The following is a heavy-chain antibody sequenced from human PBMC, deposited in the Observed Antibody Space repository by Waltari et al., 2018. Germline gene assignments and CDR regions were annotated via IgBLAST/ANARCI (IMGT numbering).Heavy chain of an antibody. Sequence: QMQLVQSGPEVKNPGTSVKVSCKASGFTFTSSAVQWVRQARGQRLEWIGWIVVGSGNTNYAQKFQERVTITRDMSTSTAYMELSSLRSEDTAVYYCAAAPFRITNPIPWGQGTLVTVSS. CDR3: AAAPFRITNPIP. D-gene: IGHD2-21*01. CDR2: IVVGSGNT. V-gene: IGHV1-58*01. J-gene: IGHJ4*02. CDR1: GFTFTSSA.